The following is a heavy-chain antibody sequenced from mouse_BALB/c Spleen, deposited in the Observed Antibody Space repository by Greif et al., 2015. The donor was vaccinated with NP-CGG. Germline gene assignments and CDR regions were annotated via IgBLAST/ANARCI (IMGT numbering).Heavy chain of an antibody. CDR1: GFTFSSFG. J-gene: IGHJ4*01. CDR2: ISSCSSTI. V-gene: IGHV5-17*02. Sequence: EVKLVESGGGLVQPGGSRKLSCAASGFTFSSFGMHWVRQAPEKGLEWVAYISSCSSTIYYADTVKGRFTISRDNPKNTLFLQMTSLRSEDTAMYYCARSGVYYYGSSYGYYAMDYWGQGTSVTVSS. CDR3: ARSGVYYYGSSYGYYAMDY. D-gene: IGHD1-1*01.